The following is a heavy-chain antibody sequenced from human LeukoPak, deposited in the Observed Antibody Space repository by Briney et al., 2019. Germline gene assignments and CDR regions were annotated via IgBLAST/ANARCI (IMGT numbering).Heavy chain of an antibody. CDR1: GFTFSSYS. CDR2: ISSSSSYI. Sequence: PGGSLRLSCAASGFTFSSYSMNWVRQAPGKGLEWVSSISSSSSYIYYADSVKGRFTISRDNAKNSLYLQMNSLRAEDTAVYYCARVAEAAAGHDAFDIWGQGTMVTVSS. J-gene: IGHJ3*02. CDR3: ARVAEAAAGHDAFDI. V-gene: IGHV3-21*01. D-gene: IGHD6-13*01.